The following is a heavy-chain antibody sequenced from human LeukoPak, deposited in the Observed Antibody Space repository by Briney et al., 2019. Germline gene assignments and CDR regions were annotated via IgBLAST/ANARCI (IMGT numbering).Heavy chain of an antibody. J-gene: IGHJ3*02. CDR3: AKSYGGNSHDAFDI. V-gene: IGHV3-23*01. CDR2: IVGAGGIT. D-gene: IGHD4-23*01. Sequence: GGSLRLSCAASGFTFSSYAMNWVRQAPGKGLEWVSAIVGAGGITYYADSVKGRFTISRDNSKNTLYLQTNSLRAEDTAVYYCAKSYGGNSHDAFDIWGQGTLVTVSS. CDR1: GFTFSSYA.